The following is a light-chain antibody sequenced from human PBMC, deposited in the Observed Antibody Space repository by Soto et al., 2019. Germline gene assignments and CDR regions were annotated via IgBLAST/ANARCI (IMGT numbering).Light chain of an antibody. J-gene: IGKJ4*01. CDR2: DAS. V-gene: IGKV3-11*01. CDR1: QSVSSY. Sequence: EIVLTQSPATLSLSPGERATLSCRASQSVSSYLAWYQQKPGQAHRLLIYDASNRATGIPARFSGSGSGTDFTLTISSLEPQDFAVYYGQQRSNWPPLTFGGKTKVEIK. CDR3: QQRSNWPPLT.